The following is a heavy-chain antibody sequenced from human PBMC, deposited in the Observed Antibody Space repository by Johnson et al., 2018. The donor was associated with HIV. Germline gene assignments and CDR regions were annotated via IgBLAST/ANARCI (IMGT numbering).Heavy chain of an antibody. CDR2: ISGSGGST. V-gene: IGHV3-23*04. J-gene: IGHJ3*02. Sequence: VQLVESGGGVVQPGRSLRLSCAASGFTFSSYAMSWVRQAPGKGLEWVSAISGSGGSTYYADSVKGRFTISRDSSKNTLYLQMNSVRADDTAVYYCARQPWDGSDIWGKGTTVTVSS. CDR3: ARQPWDGSDI. CDR1: GFTFSSYA. D-gene: IGHD1-1*01.